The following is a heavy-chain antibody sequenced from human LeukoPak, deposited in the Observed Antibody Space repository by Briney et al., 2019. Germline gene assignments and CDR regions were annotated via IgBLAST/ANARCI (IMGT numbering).Heavy chain of an antibody. Sequence: PGGSLRLSCAASGFTFSSYTMSWVRQAPGKGLEWVSTITTSDGNTYYADSVKGRFTVSRDNSKNTLFLQMNSLRAEDTAVYYCAKGCSTTNCSDVYWGQGTLVTVSS. J-gene: IGHJ4*02. D-gene: IGHD2-2*01. CDR2: ITTSDGNT. V-gene: IGHV3-23*01. CDR1: GFTFSSYT. CDR3: AKGCSTTNCSDVY.